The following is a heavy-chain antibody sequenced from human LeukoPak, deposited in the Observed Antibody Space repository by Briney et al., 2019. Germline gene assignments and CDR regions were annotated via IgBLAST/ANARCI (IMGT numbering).Heavy chain of an antibody. V-gene: IGHV3-9*03. J-gene: IGHJ4*02. Sequence: GGSLRLSCAASGFTFDDYAMHWVRQAPGKGLEWVSGISWDSGSIGYADSVKGRFTISRDNAKNSLYLQMNSVRAEGMALYYCAKSGCSSISCYFNFWGQGTLVTVSS. CDR3: AKSGCSSISCYFNF. CDR1: GFTFDDYA. D-gene: IGHD2-2*01. CDR2: ISWDSGSI.